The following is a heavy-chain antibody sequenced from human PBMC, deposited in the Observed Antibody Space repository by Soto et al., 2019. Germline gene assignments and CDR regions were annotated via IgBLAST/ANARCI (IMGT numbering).Heavy chain of an antibody. D-gene: IGHD4-4*01. CDR2: IYYSGST. CDR3: AREYSNGWFDP. Sequence: SETLSLTCTVSGGSISSGGYYWSWIRQHPGKGLEWIGYIYYSGSTYYNPSLKSRVTISVDTSKNQFSLKLSSVTAADTAVYYCAREYSNGWFDPWRQRTLVTVSS. J-gene: IGHJ5*02. CDR1: GGSISSGGYY. V-gene: IGHV4-31*03.